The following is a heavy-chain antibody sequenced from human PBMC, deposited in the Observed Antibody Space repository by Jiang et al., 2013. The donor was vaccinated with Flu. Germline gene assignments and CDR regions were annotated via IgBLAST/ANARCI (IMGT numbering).Heavy chain of an antibody. Sequence: GAEVKKPGASVKVSCKASGYTFTGYYMHWVRQAPGQGLEWMGWINPNSGGTNYAQKFQGWVTMTRNTSISTAYMELSRLRSDDTAVYYCARATSDIVVVPAVQDWYFDLWGRGTLVTVSS. CDR2: INPNSGGT. CDR3: ARATSDIVVVPAVQDWYFDL. J-gene: IGHJ2*01. D-gene: IGHD2-2*01. CDR1: GYTFTGYY. V-gene: IGHV1-2*04.